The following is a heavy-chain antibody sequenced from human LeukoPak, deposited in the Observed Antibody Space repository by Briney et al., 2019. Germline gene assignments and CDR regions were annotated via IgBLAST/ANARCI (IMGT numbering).Heavy chain of an antibody. CDR1: GFTFSTYG. Sequence: GGSLRLSCVASGFTFSTYGMHWVRQAPGKGLEWVAIIWYDGSKEFYADSVKGRFTISRDNSKNSLYLQMNSLRAEDTAVYYCAREKGGGPDYWGQGTLVTVSS. D-gene: IGHD2-15*01. CDR2: IWYDGSKE. V-gene: IGHV3-33*01. CDR3: AREKGGGPDY. J-gene: IGHJ4*02.